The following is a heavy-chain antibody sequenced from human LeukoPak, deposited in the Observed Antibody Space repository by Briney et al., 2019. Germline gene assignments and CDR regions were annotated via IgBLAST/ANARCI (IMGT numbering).Heavy chain of an antibody. D-gene: IGHD3-16*01. Sequence: QPGRSLRLSCAASGFTFSSYGMHWVRQAPGKGLEWVAVIWYDGTNKYYGDSVKGRFTISRDNSKNTLYLQMNSLRAEDTAVYYCARTGAYDYVWGSYDFDYWGQGTLVTVSS. CDR3: ARTGAYDYVWGSYDFDY. J-gene: IGHJ4*02. V-gene: IGHV3-33*01. CDR1: GFTFSSYG. CDR2: IWYDGTNK.